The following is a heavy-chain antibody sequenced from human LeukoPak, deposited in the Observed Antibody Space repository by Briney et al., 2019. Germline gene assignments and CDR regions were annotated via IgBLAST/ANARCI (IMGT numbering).Heavy chain of an antibody. CDR3: ARRAQEWLAAYYFDY. CDR2: IYYSGST. CDR1: GGSISSSSYY. D-gene: IGHD6-19*01. Sequence: PSETLSLTCTVSGGSISSSSYYWGWIRQPPGKGLEWIGSIYYSGSTYYNPSLKSRVTISVDTSKNQFSLKLSSVTAADTAVYYCARRAQEWLAAYYFDYWGQGTLVTVSS. V-gene: IGHV4-39*01. J-gene: IGHJ4*02.